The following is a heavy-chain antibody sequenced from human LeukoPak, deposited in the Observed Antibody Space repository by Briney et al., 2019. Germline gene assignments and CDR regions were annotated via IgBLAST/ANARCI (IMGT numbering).Heavy chain of an antibody. J-gene: IGHJ3*02. CDR3: ARHRRADYYDSSGSGAFDI. CDR2: IYPGDSDT. D-gene: IGHD3-22*01. V-gene: IGHV5-51*01. Sequence: GESLKISCQGSGYTFISHWISWVRQMPGKGLERMGIIYPGDSDTRYSPSFQGQVTISADKSISTAYLQWSSLKASDTAMYYCARHRRADYYDSSGSGAFDIWGQGTMVTVSS. CDR1: GYTFISHW.